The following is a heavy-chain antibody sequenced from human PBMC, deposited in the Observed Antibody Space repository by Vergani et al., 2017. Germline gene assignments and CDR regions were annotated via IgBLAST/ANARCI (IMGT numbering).Heavy chain of an antibody. CDR1: GFTFSSYA. V-gene: IGHV3-23*01. J-gene: IGHJ4*02. CDR3: AKDRVAAADAFDY. CDR2: ISGSGGST. D-gene: IGHD6-13*01. Sequence: EVQLLESGGGLVQPGGSLRLSCAASGFTFSSYAMSWVRRAPGEGLEWVSGISGSGGSTYYADSVKGRFTISIDKSKNTLYLQMNSLRAEDTAVYYCAKDRVAAADAFDYWGQGTLVTVSS.